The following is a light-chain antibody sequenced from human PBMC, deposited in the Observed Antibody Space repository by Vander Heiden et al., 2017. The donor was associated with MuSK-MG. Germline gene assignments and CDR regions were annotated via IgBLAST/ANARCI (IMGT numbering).Light chain of an antibody. CDR2: AAS. Sequence: DIQMTQSPSSLSASVGDRVTITCRASQSISNYLNWYQQKPGKAPKLLIYAASSLQSGVPSRFSGSGSGTDFTLTISSLQPEDFATYYCQQSDSTLLWTFGQGTKVEIK. CDR1: QSISNY. CDR3: QQSDSTLLWT. V-gene: IGKV1-39*01. J-gene: IGKJ1*01.